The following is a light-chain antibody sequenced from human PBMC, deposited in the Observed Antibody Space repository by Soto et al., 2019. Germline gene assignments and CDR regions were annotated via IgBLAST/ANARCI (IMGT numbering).Light chain of an antibody. J-gene: IGKJ2*01. Sequence: EIVLTQSPGTLSLSPGERATLSCRASQSVSSSYLAWYQQKPGQAPRLLIYGASSRATGIPDRFSGSGSGTDFTLTISRLELEDFAVYYCQQYCSFMSTFGQGSKVDIK. CDR2: GAS. CDR3: QQYCSFMST. V-gene: IGKV3-20*01. CDR1: QSVSSSY.